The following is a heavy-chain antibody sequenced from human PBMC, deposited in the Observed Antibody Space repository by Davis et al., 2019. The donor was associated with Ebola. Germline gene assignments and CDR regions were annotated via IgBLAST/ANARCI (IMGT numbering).Heavy chain of an antibody. CDR2: ITAYNGNT. J-gene: IGHJ5*02. Sequence: ASVKVSCKASGGTFSSYAISWVRQAPGQGLEWMGWITAYNGNTLYAQKFQGRVTMTTDAFTSTAYMELRSLRSDDTAVYYCARDWPKYSSNWNWFDPWGQGTPVTVSS. D-gene: IGHD6-13*01. V-gene: IGHV1-18*01. CDR3: ARDWPKYSSNWNWFDP. CDR1: GGTFSSYA.